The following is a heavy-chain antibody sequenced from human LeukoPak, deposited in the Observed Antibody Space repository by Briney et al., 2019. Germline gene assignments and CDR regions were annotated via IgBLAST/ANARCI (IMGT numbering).Heavy chain of an antibody. Sequence: PSETLSLTCTVSGGSISSSSYYWSWIRQPPGKGLEWIGYIYHSGSTYYNPSLKSRVTISVDRSKNQFSLKLSSVTAADTAVYYCARMDGGGVDGPAAIEHWYFDLWGRXXLVXVSS. CDR3: ARMDGGGVDGPAAIEHWYFDL. V-gene: IGHV4-30-2*01. CDR1: GGSISSSSYY. CDR2: IYHSGST. J-gene: IGHJ2*01. D-gene: IGHD2-2*01.